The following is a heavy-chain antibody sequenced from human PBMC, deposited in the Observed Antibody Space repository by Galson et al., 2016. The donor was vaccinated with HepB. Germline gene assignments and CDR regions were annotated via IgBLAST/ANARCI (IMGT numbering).Heavy chain of an antibody. V-gene: IGHV3-15*01. Sequence: SLRLSCAASGLTFANAWMSWVRQAPGKGLEWVGRSKSKPDAGTYAASVKGRFIIARDDSKNTLYLQMNSLKIEATAVYFCTTSRGTYFYGSGDNWFDPWGQGTLVTVSS. D-gene: IGHD3-10*01. CDR1: GLTFANAW. CDR3: TTSRGTYFYGSGDNWFDP. J-gene: IGHJ5*02. CDR2: SKSKPDAGT.